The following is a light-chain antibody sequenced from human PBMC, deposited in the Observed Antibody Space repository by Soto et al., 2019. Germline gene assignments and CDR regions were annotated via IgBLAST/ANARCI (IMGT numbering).Light chain of an antibody. V-gene: IGLV1-40*01. CDR3: QSYDSSLSGSRVV. J-gene: IGLJ2*01. Sequence: QAVVTQPPSVSGAPGQRVTISCTGSSSNIGAGYDVHWYQQLPGTAPKLLIYGNSNRPSGVPDRFSGSKSGTSASLAITGLQAEDEADYYCQSYDSSLSGSRVVFGGGTKVTVL. CDR2: GNS. CDR1: SSNIGAGYD.